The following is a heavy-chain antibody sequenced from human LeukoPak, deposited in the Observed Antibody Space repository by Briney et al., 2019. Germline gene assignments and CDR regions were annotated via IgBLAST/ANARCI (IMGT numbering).Heavy chain of an antibody. J-gene: IGHJ5*02. CDR1: GYTFTSYG. CDR2: ISAYNGNT. D-gene: IGHD3-10*01. V-gene: IGHV1-18*03. Sequence: ASVKVSCKASGYTFTSYGISWVRQAPGQGLEWMGWISAYNGNTNYAQKLQGRVTMTTDTSTSTAYMELSSLRSDDMAVYYCAREGEDSDDTNWFDPWGQGTLVTVSS. CDR3: AREGEDSDDTNWFDP.